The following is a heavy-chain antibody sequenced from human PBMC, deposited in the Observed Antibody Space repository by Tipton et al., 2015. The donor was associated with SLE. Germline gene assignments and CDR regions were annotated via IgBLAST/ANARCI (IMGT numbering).Heavy chain of an antibody. J-gene: IGHJ6*02. CDR2: IYDRGQT. CDR1: GGSISSHY. V-gene: IGHV4-59*11. D-gene: IGHD1-14*01. Sequence: TLSLTCTVSGGSISSHYLSWFRQAPGKGLEWIGYIYDRGQTKYNPSPKSRVTISLDTSRTQFSLKLGSVTAADTAVYYCARDGKPGIPYKYYAMDVWGQGTTVTVSS. CDR3: ARDGKPGIPYKYYAMDV.